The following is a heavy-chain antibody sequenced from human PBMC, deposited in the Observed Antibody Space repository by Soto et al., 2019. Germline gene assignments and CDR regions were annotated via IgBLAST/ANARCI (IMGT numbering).Heavy chain of an antibody. Sequence: GASVKVSCTASGYTFTSYGISWVRQAPGQGLEWMGWISAYNGNTNYAQKLQGRVTMTKDTSTGTAYMELSSLRSEDTAVYYCATLIYDSSGYARNAFDIWGQGTMVTVSS. J-gene: IGHJ3*02. D-gene: IGHD3-22*01. CDR2: ISAYNGNT. CDR3: ATLIYDSSGYARNAFDI. V-gene: IGHV1-18*01. CDR1: GYTFTSYG.